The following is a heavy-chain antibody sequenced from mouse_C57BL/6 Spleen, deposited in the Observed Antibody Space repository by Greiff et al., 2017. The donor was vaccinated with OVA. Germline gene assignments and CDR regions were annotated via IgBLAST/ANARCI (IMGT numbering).Heavy chain of an antibody. CDR1: GYTFTDYE. CDR3: TRKGVLRRVVGDY. Sequence: QVQLQQSGAELVRPGASVTLPCKASGYTFTDYEMHWVKPTPVHGLEWIGAIDPDTGGTAYNQKFKGKATLTADKPSSTAYRELRSLTSEDSAVYYCTRKGVLRRVVGDYWGQGTTLTVSS. CDR2: IDPDTGGT. V-gene: IGHV1-15*01. D-gene: IGHD1-2*01. J-gene: IGHJ2*01.